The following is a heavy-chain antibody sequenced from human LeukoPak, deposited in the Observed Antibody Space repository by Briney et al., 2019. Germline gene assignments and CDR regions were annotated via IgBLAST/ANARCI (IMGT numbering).Heavy chain of an antibody. CDR2: INHSGST. D-gene: IGHD6-13*01. CDR3: ARGAAAAGTWWFDP. V-gene: IGHV4-34*01. J-gene: IGHJ5*02. Sequence: SETLSLTCAVYGGSFSGYYWSWIRQPQGKGLEWIGEINHSGSTNYNPSLKSRVTISVDTSKNQFSLKLSSVTAADTAVYYCARGAAAAGTWWFDPWGQGTLVTVSS. CDR1: GGSFSGYY.